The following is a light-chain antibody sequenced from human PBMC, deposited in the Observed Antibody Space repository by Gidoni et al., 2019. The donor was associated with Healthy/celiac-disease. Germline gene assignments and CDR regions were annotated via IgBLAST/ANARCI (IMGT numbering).Light chain of an antibody. CDR2: AAS. CDR3: QQSYSTPRT. V-gene: IGKV1-39*01. J-gene: IGKJ1*01. CDR1: QSISSY. Sequence: DIQITQSPSSLSASVGDRVTITCRASQSISSYLNWYQQQQGKAPKLLIYAASSLQSGVPSRFSSSGSGTDFPLTISSLQAEDFATYYYQQSYSTPRTFGQGTKVEIK.